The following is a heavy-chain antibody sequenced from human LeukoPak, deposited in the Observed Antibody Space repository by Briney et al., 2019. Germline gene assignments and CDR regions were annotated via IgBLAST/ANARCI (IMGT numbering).Heavy chain of an antibody. CDR2: IYYSGST. V-gene: IGHV4-59*01. J-gene: IGHJ4*02. D-gene: IGHD5-18*01. Sequence: PSETLSLTCTVSGGSISSYYWSWIRQPPGKGLEWIGYIYYSGSTNYNPSLKSRVTISVDTSKNQFSLKLSSVTAADTAVYYCAREANEGGYSYWGQGTLVTVSS. CDR1: GGSISSYY. CDR3: AREANEGGYSY.